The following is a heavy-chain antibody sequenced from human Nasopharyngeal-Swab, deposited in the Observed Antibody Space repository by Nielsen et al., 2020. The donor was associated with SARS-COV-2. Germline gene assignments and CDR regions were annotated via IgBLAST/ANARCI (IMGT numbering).Heavy chain of an antibody. CDR1: GFTFGRYW. Sequence: GESLKISCVTSGFTFGRYWMTWVRQAPGEGLEWVANIQQDGDITYYLESVKGRFTISRDNAKNSLYLQMNSLRAEDTAVYFCARDPPSTGDYYFDHWGQGTLVTVSS. V-gene: IGHV3-7*01. CDR3: ARDPPSTGDYYFDH. CDR2: IQQDGDIT. J-gene: IGHJ4*02. D-gene: IGHD7-27*01.